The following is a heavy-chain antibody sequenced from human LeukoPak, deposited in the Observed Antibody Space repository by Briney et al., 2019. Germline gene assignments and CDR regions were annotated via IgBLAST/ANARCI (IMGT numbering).Heavy chain of an antibody. CDR3: ARNTMVRGVLNFDY. Sequence: ASVKVSCKASGYTFTSYDINWVRQATGQGLEWMGWMNPNSGNTGYAQKFQGRVTITRNISISTAYMELSSLRSEDTAVYYCARNTMVRGVLNFDYWGQGTPVTVSS. J-gene: IGHJ4*02. CDR2: MNPNSGNT. D-gene: IGHD3-10*01. V-gene: IGHV1-8*03. CDR1: GYTFTSYD.